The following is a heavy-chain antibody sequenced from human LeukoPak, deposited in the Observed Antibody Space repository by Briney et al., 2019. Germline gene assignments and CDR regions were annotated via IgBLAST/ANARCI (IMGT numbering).Heavy chain of an antibody. D-gene: IGHD3-10*01. J-gene: IGHJ5*02. CDR1: GYTFTSCD. V-gene: IGHV1-8*01. CDR2: MDPNSGST. CDR3: AREGYYGSGSHEYWFDP. Sequence: GASVKVSCKASGYTFTSCDISWVRQATGQALEWMGWMDPNSGSTAYAQKFQGRVTMTRNTSISTVYMELSSLTPEDTAVYYCAREGYYGSGSHEYWFDPWGQGTLVTVSS.